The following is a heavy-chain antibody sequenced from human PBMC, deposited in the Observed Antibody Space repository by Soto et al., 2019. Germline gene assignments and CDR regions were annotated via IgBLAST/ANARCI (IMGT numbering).Heavy chain of an antibody. J-gene: IGHJ4*02. D-gene: IGHD2-15*01. Sequence: SVKVSCKASGGTFSSYAISWVRQAPGQGLEWMGGIMPIFGTGNYAQKFQGRVTINADKSTSTAYMELSSLTSEDTAVYYCARSRCCSGGSCYNFDSWGQGTLVTVSS. CDR3: ARSRCCSGGSCYNFDS. CDR2: IMPIFGTG. CDR1: GGTFSSYA. V-gene: IGHV1-69*06.